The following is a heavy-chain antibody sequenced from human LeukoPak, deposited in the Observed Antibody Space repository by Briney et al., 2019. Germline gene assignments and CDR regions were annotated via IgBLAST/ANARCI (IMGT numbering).Heavy chain of an antibody. Sequence: SSQTLSLTCTVSGGSISSSSYYWGWIRQPPGKGLEWIGSIYYSGSTYNNRSLKRRLTISIDTSKNQFSLRLSSVTAADTAVYYCTREVEGYSYASGRFLHFDPWGQGTLVTVSS. V-gene: IGHV4-39*07. J-gene: IGHJ5*02. D-gene: IGHD3-10*01. CDR2: IYYSGST. CDR1: GGSISSSSYY. CDR3: TREVEGYSYASGRFLHFDP.